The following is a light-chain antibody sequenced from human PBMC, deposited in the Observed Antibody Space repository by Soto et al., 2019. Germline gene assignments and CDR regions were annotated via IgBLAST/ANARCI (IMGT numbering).Light chain of an antibody. J-gene: IGKJ1*01. Sequence: GDIVTITCRASQSISSWLAWYQQKPGKAPKLLIYDASSLESGVPSRFSGSGSGTEFTLTISSLQPDDFATYYCQQQGTCGQGTKG. CDR3: QQQGT. CDR1: QSISSW. CDR2: DAS. V-gene: IGKV1-5*01.